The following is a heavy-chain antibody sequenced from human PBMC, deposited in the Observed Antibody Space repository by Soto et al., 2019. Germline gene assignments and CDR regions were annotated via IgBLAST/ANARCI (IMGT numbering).Heavy chain of an antibody. Sequence: QVQLVESGGGVVQPGRSLRLSCAASGFTFSSYGMHWVRQAPGKGLEWVAVIWYDGSNKYYADSVKGRFTISRDNSKNTLYLQMNSLRAEDTAVYYCAREGYDDRADQHWGQGTLVTVSS. CDR3: AREGYDDRADQH. V-gene: IGHV3-33*01. CDR2: IWYDGSNK. D-gene: IGHD3-16*01. J-gene: IGHJ1*01. CDR1: GFTFSSYG.